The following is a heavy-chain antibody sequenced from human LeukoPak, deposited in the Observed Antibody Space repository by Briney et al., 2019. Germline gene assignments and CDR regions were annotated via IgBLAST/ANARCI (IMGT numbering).Heavy chain of an antibody. Sequence: PSETLSLTCTVSGYSISSGYYWGWIRQPPGKGLEWIGSIYHSGSTYYNPSLKSRVTISVDTSKNQFSLKLSSVTAADTAVYYCAGDSSGYHSGYWGQGTLVTVSS. J-gene: IGHJ4*02. CDR3: AGDSSGYHSGY. D-gene: IGHD3-22*01. CDR2: IYHSGST. CDR1: GYSISSGYY. V-gene: IGHV4-38-2*02.